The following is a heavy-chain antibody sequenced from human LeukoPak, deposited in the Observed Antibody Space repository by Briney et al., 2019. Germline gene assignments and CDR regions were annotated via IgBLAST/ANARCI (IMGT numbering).Heavy chain of an antibody. Sequence: GGSLRLSCAASGFSFSSYWMHWVRQAPGKGLEWVSAISGSGGSTYYADSVKGRFTISRDNSKNTLFLQMNSLRAEDTAVYYCAKDGGGWYTSGWYYFDYWGQGTLVTVSS. V-gene: IGHV3-23*01. J-gene: IGHJ4*02. CDR2: ISGSGGST. D-gene: IGHD6-19*01. CDR1: GFSFSSYW. CDR3: AKDGGGWYTSGWYYFDY.